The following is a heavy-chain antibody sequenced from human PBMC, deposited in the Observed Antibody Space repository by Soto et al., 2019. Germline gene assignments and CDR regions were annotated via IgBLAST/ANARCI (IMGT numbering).Heavy chain of an antibody. CDR3: ASNGRIAARPWYFDY. CDR1: GGTFSSYA. Sequence: QVQLVQSGAEVKKPGSSVKVSCKASGGTFSSYAISWVRQAPGQGLEWMGGIIPIFGTANYAQKFQGRVTITADKSTSTAYMELSSMRSEDTAVYYCASNGRIAARPWYFDYWGKGTLVTVSS. J-gene: IGHJ4*02. V-gene: IGHV1-69*06. D-gene: IGHD6-6*01. CDR2: IIPIFGTA.